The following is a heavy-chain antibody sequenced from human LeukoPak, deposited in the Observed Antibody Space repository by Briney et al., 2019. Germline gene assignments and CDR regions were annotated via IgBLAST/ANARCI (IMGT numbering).Heavy chain of an antibody. D-gene: IGHD6-13*01. CDR1: GGSISNNY. CDR3: ASSSWYYYFEY. J-gene: IGHJ4*02. V-gene: IGHV4-59*01. CDR2: IYYSGST. Sequence: SETLSLTCTVSGGSISNNYWSWIRQPPGKGLGWIGYIYYSGSTKYNPPLKSRVTISVDTSKNQFSLKLSSVTAADTAVYYCASSSWYYYFEYWGQGTPVTVSS.